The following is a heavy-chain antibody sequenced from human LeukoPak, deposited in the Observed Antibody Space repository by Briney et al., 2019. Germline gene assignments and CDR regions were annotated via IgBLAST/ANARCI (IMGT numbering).Heavy chain of an antibody. CDR2: INWNGGST. J-gene: IGHJ4*02. Sequence: GGSLRLSCAASGFTFDDYGMSWVRQAPGKGLEWVSGINWNGGSTGYADSVKGRFTISRDNGEKTLYLQIDSLRAEDTAVYYCARGMYYYDSSGYYTDFDYWGQGTLVTVSS. D-gene: IGHD3-22*01. V-gene: IGHV3-20*04. CDR3: ARGMYYYDSSGYYTDFDY. CDR1: GFTFDDYG.